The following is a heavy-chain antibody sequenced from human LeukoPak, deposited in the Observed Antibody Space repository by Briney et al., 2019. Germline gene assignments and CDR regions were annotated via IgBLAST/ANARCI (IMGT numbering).Heavy chain of an antibody. Sequence: GRSLRLSRAASGFIFDDYAMHWVRQAPGKGLEWVSGISWNSGSIGYADSVKGRFTISRDNAKNSLYLQMNSLRAEDTALYYCAKDRDYSSSGASVDYWGQGTLVTVSS. D-gene: IGHD6-6*01. J-gene: IGHJ4*01. CDR3: AKDRDYSSSGASVDY. CDR1: GFIFDDYA. CDR2: ISWNSGSI. V-gene: IGHV3-9*01.